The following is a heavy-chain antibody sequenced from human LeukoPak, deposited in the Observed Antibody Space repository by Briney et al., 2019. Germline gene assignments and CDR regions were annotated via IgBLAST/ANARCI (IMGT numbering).Heavy chain of an antibody. J-gene: IGHJ4*02. CDR1: GFTFSSYS. V-gene: IGHV3-21*01. CDR3: ARGAAGSYSGIDY. D-gene: IGHD6-13*01. Sequence: GGSLRLSCTASGFTFSSYSMNWVRQAPGKGLEWVSYISSSSSYIYYADSVKGRFTISRDNAKNSLYLQMNSLRAEDTAVYYCARGAAGSYSGIDYWGQGTLVTVSS. CDR2: ISSSSSYI.